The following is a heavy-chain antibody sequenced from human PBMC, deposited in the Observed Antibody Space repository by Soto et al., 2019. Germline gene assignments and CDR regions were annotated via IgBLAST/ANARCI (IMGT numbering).Heavy chain of an antibody. Sequence: SETLSLTCTVSGGSISSYYWSWIRQPPGKGLEWIGYIYYSGSTNYNPSLKSRVTISVDTSKNQFSLKLSSVTAADTAVYYCARHSPTFLMAQNWFDPWGQGTLVTVSS. CDR3: ARHSPTFLMAQNWFDP. CDR2: IYYSGST. J-gene: IGHJ5*02. CDR1: GGSISSYY. D-gene: IGHD3-3*01. V-gene: IGHV4-59*08.